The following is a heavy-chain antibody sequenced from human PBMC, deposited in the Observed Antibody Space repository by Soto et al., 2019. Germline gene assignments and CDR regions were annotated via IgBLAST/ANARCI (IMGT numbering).Heavy chain of an antibody. V-gene: IGHV1-69*01. CDR3: ARDTPIAAAGIAGPNGFDY. CDR2: IIPIFGTA. CDR1: GGTFSSYA. Sequence: QVQLVQSGAEVKQPVSSVKVSCKASGGTFSSYAISWVRQAPGQGLEWMGGIIPIFGTANYAQKFQGRVTIPADESTSTAYMELSSLRSEDTAVYYCARDTPIAAAGIAGPNGFDYWGQGTLVTVSS. D-gene: IGHD6-13*01. J-gene: IGHJ4*02.